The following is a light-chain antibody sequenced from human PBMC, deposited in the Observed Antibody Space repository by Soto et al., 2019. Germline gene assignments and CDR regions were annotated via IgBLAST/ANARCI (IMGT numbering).Light chain of an antibody. J-gene: IGKJ4*01. V-gene: IGKV3-20*01. CDR3: QQYSVWPLT. CDR1: QSVSSSY. CDR2: GAS. Sequence: EIVLTQSPCTLSLSPGERATLSCMASQSVSSSYLAWYQQKPGQPPRLLIFGASTRATGIPARFSGSGSEAEFALTISTLQSEDFAVYYCQQYSVWPLTFGGGTKVDI.